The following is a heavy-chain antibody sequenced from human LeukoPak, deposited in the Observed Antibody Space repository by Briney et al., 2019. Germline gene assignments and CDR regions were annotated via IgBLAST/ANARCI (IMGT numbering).Heavy chain of an antibody. Sequence: ASVKVSCKTSGYIFAHNGISWVRQAPGQGPEWMGWISAYNGDTNYAQNFQGRVTMTRDTSTSTVYMELRSLRSDDTAVYYCARVGDGPISSPKLDYWGQGTLVTVSS. J-gene: IGHJ4*02. V-gene: IGHV1-18*01. D-gene: IGHD6-13*01. CDR1: GYIFAHNG. CDR3: ARVGDGPISSPKLDY. CDR2: ISAYNGDT.